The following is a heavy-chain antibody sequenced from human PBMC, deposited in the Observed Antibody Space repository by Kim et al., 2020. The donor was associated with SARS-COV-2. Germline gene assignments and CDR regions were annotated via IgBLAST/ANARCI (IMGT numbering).Heavy chain of an antibody. V-gene: IGHV4-59*13. Sequence: SETLSLTCTVSGGSISGYYWSWIRQPPGKGLEWIGYIYYSGSTKYNPSLKSRVTISVDTSKNQFSLKLSSVTAADTAVYYCARDFSSEHWSGFFGHWGQGTLVTVSS. CDR2: IYYSGST. CDR3: ARDFSSEHWSGFFGH. CDR1: GGSISGYY. J-gene: IGHJ5*02. D-gene: IGHD3-3*01.